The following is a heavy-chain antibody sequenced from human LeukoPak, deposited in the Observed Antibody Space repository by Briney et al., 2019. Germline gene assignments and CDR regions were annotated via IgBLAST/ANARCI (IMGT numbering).Heavy chain of an antibody. CDR1: GGSFSGYY. V-gene: IGHV4-34*01. J-gene: IGHJ4*02. CDR3: ARDATGAFDY. D-gene: IGHD3-10*01. CDR2: INHSGST. Sequence: PSETLSLTCAVYGGSFSGYYWSWIRQPPGKGLEWIGEINHSGSTNYNPSLKSRVTISVDRSKNQFSLKLSSVTAADTAVYYCARDATGAFDYWGQGTLVTVSS.